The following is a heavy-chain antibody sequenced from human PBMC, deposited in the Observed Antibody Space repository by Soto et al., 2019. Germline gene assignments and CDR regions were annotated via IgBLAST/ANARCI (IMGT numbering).Heavy chain of an antibody. Sequence: PSQTLSLTCAISGDSISTNSAGWNWIRQSPSRGLEWLGRTYYRSKWFTDYAVSVKNRITINPDTSKNQISLQLNSVTPEDTAVYYCARGGGVLDHWGQGTLVTVSS. J-gene: IGHJ4*02. CDR1: GDSISTNSAG. D-gene: IGHD3-16*01. CDR3: ARGGGVLDH. V-gene: IGHV6-1*01. CDR2: TYYRSKWFT.